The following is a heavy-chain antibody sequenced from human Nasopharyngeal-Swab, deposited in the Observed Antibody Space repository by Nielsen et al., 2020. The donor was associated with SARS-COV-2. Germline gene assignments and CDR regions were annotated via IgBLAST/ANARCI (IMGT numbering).Heavy chain of an antibody. J-gene: IGHJ3*02. CDR1: GFTFSSYG. CDR3: SRSQGERRAGAFDI. D-gene: IGHD1-1*01. V-gene: IGHV3-30*03. CDR2: ISYDGSNK. Sequence: GESLKISCAASGFTFSSYGMHWVRQAPGKGLEWVAVISYDGSNKYYADSVKGRFTISRDNAKNPLYLQMNSLRAEDTAVYYCSRSQGERRAGAFDIWGQGTMVTVSS.